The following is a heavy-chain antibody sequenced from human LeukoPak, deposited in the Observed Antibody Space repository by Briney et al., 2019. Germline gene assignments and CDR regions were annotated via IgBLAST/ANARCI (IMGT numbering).Heavy chain of an antibody. CDR2: INHSGST. CDR1: GGSFSGYY. V-gene: IGHV4-34*01. J-gene: IGHJ6*02. D-gene: IGHD1-14*01. Sequence: SETLSLTCAVYGGSFSGYYWSWIRQPPGKGLEWIGEINHSGSTNYNPSLKSRVTISVDTSKNQFSLKLSSVTAADTAVYYCAREGTTVYYYGMDVWGQGTTVTVSS. CDR3: AREGTTVYYYGMDV.